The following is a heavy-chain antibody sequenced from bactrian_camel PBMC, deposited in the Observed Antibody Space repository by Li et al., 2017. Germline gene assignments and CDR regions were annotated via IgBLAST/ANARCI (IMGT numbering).Heavy chain of an antibody. D-gene: IGHD1*01. CDR3: ARGRTWPCERYEVHD. V-gene: IGHV3-2*01. J-gene: IGHJ4*01. Sequence: HVQLVESGGGLVQPGGSPTLSCVASGFSISGYYMSWVRQAPGKEREAVGRIGLNGATDYPVSVKDRFTISKDDANNTLYLQMDNLLPEDTAMYYCARGRTWPCERYEVHDWGQGTQVTVS. CDR2: IGLNGAT. CDR1: GFSISGYY.